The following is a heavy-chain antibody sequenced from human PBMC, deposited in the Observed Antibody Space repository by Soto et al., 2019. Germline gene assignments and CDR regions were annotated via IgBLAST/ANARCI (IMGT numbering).Heavy chain of an antibody. CDR2: INSDGSST. J-gene: IGHJ6*02. CDR1: GFTFSSYW. D-gene: IGHD3-22*01. CDR3: XXXXXTMIVVNGMDV. Sequence: EVQLVESGGGLVQPGGSLRLSCAASGFTFSSYWMHWVRQAPGKGLVWVSRINSDGSSTSYADSVKGRFTISRDNAKXXXXXXXXXXXXXXXXXXXXXXXXXTMIVVNGMDVWGQGTTVTVSS. V-gene: IGHV3-74*01.